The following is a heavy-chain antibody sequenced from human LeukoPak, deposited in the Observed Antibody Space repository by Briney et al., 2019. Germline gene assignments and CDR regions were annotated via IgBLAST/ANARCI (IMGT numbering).Heavy chain of an antibody. V-gene: IGHV1-2*04. CDR3: ARDAEPDYGDSYYFDY. CDR2: INPNSGGT. D-gene: IGHD4-17*01. Sequence: ASVKVSCKASGYTFTGYYMHWVRQAPGQRLEWMGWINPNSGGTNYAQKFQGWVTMTRDTSISTAYMELSRLRSDDTAVYYCARDAEPDYGDSYYFDYWGQGTLVTVSS. CDR1: GYTFTGYY. J-gene: IGHJ4*02.